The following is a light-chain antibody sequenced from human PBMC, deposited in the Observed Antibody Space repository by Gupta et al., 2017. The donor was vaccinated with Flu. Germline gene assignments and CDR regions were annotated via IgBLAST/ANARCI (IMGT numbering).Light chain of an antibody. J-gene: IGKJ1*01. V-gene: IGKV1-8*01. Sequence: AIRLTQSPSSFSASTGDRVTITCRASQGISSYLAWYQQKPGKAPKLLIYAASTLQSGVPSRFSGSGSGTDFTLKISCLQSEDVATYYCLQDERYPWTFGHGTKVDIK. CDR3: LQDERYPWT. CDR1: QGISSY. CDR2: AAS.